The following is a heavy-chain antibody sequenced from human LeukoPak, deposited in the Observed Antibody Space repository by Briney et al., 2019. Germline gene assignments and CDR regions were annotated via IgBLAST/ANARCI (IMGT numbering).Heavy chain of an antibody. CDR3: AKGEAYYDFWSGYQSINYFDY. Sequence: GGSLRLSCAASGFTFSSYAMSWVRQAPGKGLEWVSAISGSGGSTYYADSVKGRFTISRDNSKSTLYLQMNSLRAEDTAVYYCAKGEAYYDFWSGYQSINYFDYWGQGTLVTVSS. V-gene: IGHV3-23*01. J-gene: IGHJ4*02. CDR1: GFTFSSYA. D-gene: IGHD3-3*01. CDR2: ISGSGGST.